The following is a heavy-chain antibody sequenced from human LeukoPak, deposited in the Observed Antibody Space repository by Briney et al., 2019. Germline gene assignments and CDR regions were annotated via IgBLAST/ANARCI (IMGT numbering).Heavy chain of an antibody. CDR1: GGSISSGGYY. D-gene: IGHD3-3*01. CDR3: ARMITIFGVVIMNFDY. Sequence: SETLSLTCTVSGGSISSGGYYWSWIRQHPGKGLEWIGYIYYSGSTYYNPSLKRRVTISVDTTKNQFSLKMSSVTAADTAVYYCARMITIFGVVIMNFDYWGQGTLVTVSS. CDR2: IYYSGST. V-gene: IGHV4-31*03. J-gene: IGHJ4*02.